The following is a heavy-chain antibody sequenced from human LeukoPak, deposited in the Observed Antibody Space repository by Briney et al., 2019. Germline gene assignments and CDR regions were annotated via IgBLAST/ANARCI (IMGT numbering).Heavy chain of an antibody. V-gene: IGHV1-69*13. Sequence: SVKVSCKASGGNFNNYAISWLRQAPGQGLEWMGGIIPIFGTANYAQKFQGRVTITADESTSTAYMELSSLRSEDTAVYYCAIPAAAGRASYYYMDVWGKGTTVTVSS. CDR2: IIPIFGTA. D-gene: IGHD6-13*01. CDR3: AIPAAAGRASYYYMDV. J-gene: IGHJ6*03. CDR1: GGNFNNYA.